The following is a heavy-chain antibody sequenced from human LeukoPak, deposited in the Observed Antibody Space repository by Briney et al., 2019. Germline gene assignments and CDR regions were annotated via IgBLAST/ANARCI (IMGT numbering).Heavy chain of an antibody. CDR2: IYPGDSDT. D-gene: IGHD6-19*01. CDR3: ARLDSSGWYDYYGMDV. CDR1: GYSFTSYW. Sequence: GESLKISCKGSGYSFTSYWIGWVRQMPGKGLEWMGIIYPGDSDTRYSPSFQGQVTTSADKSISTAYLQWSSLKASDTAMYYCARLDSSGWYDYYGMDVWGQGTTVTVSS. J-gene: IGHJ6*02. V-gene: IGHV5-51*01.